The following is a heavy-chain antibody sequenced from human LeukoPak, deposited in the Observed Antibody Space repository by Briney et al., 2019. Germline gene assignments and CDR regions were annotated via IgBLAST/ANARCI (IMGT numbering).Heavy chain of an antibody. CDR3: ARLRITMVRGVIYFDP. Sequence: GESLKISCKGSGYSFTSYWISWVRQMPGTGLEWMGRIDPSDSYTNYSPSFQGHVTISADKSISTAYLQWSSLKASDTAMYYCARLRITMVRGVIYFDPWGQGTLVTVSS. CDR1: GYSFTSYW. J-gene: IGHJ5*02. D-gene: IGHD3-10*01. CDR2: IDPSDSYT. V-gene: IGHV5-10-1*01.